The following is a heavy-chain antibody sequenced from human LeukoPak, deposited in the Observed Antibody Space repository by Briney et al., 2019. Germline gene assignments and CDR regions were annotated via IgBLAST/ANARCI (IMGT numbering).Heavy chain of an antibody. CDR1: GFTVSSNY. CDR3: ARVATGSYDWFDP. CDR2: IYSGGTT. V-gene: IGHV3-53*01. Sequence: GGSLRLSCAASGFTVSSNYMSWVRQAPGKGLEWVSVIYSGGTTYYADSVKGRFTISRDNSKNTLYLQMNSLRAEDTAVYFCARVATGSYDWFDPWGQGTLVTVSS. J-gene: IGHJ5*02. D-gene: IGHD3-10*01.